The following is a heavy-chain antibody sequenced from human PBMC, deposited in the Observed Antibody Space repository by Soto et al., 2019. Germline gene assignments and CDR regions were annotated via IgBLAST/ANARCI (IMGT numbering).Heavy chain of an antibody. CDR1: GFTFSSYY. V-gene: IGHV3-23*01. D-gene: IGHD6-6*01. CDR3: AKDQRIASRPDWCDP. Sequence: EVQLLESGGGLVQPGGSLRLSCAASGFTFSSYYLSWVRQAPGKGLEWVSAIGGSGGSTYYADSVKGRFTNSRDNSKNTLYLQMTSLRAEDKAVYYCAKDQRIASRPDWCDPWGQGTLVTVS. CDR2: IGGSGGST. J-gene: IGHJ5*02.